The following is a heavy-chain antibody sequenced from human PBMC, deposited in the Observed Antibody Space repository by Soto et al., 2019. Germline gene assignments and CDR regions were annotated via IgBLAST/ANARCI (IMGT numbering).Heavy chain of an antibody. Sequence: SETLSLTCTVSGGSVSSGSYYWSWIRQPPGKGLEWIGYIYYSGSTNYNPSLKSRVTISVDTSKNQFSLKLSSVTAADTAVYYCARVDYSNYFYYYYKDGWGKGTTVTVSS. CDR1: GGSVSSGSYY. V-gene: IGHV4-61*01. CDR3: ARVDYSNYFYYYYKDG. CDR2: IYYSGST. J-gene: IGHJ6*03. D-gene: IGHD4-4*01.